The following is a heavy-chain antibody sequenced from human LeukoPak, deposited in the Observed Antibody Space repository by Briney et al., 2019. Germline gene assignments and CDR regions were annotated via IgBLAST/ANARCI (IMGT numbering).Heavy chain of an antibody. CDR2: ISSSVTTI. CDR1: GFIFSTYE. J-gene: IGHJ4*02. V-gene: IGHV3-48*03. CDR3: ARGKNYGYDY. Sequence: GGSLRLSCAASGFIFSTYEMNLLRQAPGKGLEWISYISSSVTTIYYADSVKGRFTISRDNAKNSLYLQMNSLSAEDTAVYYCARGKNYGYDYWGQGALVTVSS. D-gene: IGHD3-10*01.